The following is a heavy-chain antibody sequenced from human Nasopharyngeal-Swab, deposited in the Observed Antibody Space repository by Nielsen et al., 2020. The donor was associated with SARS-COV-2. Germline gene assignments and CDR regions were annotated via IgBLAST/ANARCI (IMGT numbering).Heavy chain of an antibody. J-gene: IGHJ6*03. V-gene: IGHV4-59*08. Sequence: SETLSFTCTVSGGSISSYYWSWIRQLPGKGLEWIGYIYYSGGTNYNPSLKSRVTISVDTSKNQFSLKLSTVTAADTAVYYCARLRSSSFYFYYYMDVWGKGTTVTVSS. CDR2: IYYSGGT. D-gene: IGHD6-6*01. CDR1: GGSISSYY. CDR3: ARLRSSSFYFYYYMDV.